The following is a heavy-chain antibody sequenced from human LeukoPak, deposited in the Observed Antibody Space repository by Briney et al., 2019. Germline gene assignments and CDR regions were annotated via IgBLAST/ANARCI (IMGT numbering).Heavy chain of an antibody. D-gene: IGHD6-13*01. CDR1: GYTLTELS. J-gene: IGHJ4*02. CDR3: ATAYTGYSSSWIDY. CDR2: FDPEDGET. V-gene: IGHV1-24*01. Sequence: ASVKVSCKVSGYTLTELSMHWVRQAPGKGLEWMGGFDPEDGETIYAQKFQGRVTMTEDTSTDTAYMELSSLRSEDTAVYYRATAYTGYSSSWIDYWGQGTLVTVSS.